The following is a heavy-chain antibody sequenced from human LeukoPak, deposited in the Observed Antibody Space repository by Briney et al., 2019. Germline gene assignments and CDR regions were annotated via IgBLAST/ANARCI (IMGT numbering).Heavy chain of an antibody. J-gene: IGHJ4*02. CDR3: ASDRDYYDSSGYIFDY. Sequence: GGSLRPSCAASGFTFSSYWMSWVRQAPGKGLEWVANIKQDGSEKYYVDSVKGRFTISRDNAKNSLYLQMNSLRAEDTAVYYCASDRDYYDSSGYIFDYWGQGTLVTVSS. CDR1: GFTFSSYW. V-gene: IGHV3-7*01. CDR2: IKQDGSEK. D-gene: IGHD3-22*01.